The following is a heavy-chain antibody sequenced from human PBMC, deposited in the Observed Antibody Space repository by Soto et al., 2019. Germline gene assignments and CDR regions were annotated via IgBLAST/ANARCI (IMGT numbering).Heavy chain of an antibody. CDR1: GFAFSSYW. D-gene: IGHD6-6*01. CDR3: ARGAVAARIWYFDY. Sequence: PGGSLRLSCAASGFAFSSYWMSWVRQAPGKGLEWVANIKQDGSEKYYVDSVKGRFTISRDNAKNSLYLQMNSLRAEDTAVYYCARGAVAARIWYFDYRGQGTLVTVSS. V-gene: IGHV3-7*01. J-gene: IGHJ4*02. CDR2: IKQDGSEK.